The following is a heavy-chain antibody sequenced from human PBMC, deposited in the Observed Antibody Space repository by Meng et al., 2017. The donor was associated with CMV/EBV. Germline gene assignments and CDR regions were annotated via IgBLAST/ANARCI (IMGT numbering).Heavy chain of an antibody. J-gene: IGHJ6*02. V-gene: IGHV3-48*03. CDR2: ISSSGSTI. Sequence: LKISCAASGFTFSSYEMNWVRQAPGKGLEWVSYISSSGSTIYYADSVKGRFTISRDNAKNSLYLQMNSLRAEDTAVYYCARDFLVSSGYYRNYYYYGMDVWGQGTTVTVSS. CDR3: ARDFLVSSGYYRNYYYYGMDV. D-gene: IGHD3-22*01. CDR1: GFTFSSYE.